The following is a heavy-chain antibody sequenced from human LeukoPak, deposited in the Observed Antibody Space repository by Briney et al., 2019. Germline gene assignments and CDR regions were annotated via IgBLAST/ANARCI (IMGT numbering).Heavy chain of an antibody. CDR2: VKGDGGFT. CDR1: GFTFRSYW. J-gene: IGHJ4*02. D-gene: IGHD5-24*01. V-gene: IGHV3-74*01. CDR3: VRDGDDFNFDY. Sequence: GGSLRLSCAASGFTFRSYWMHWVRQPPGKGLVWVSRVKGDGGFTNYPDSVYGRFTISRDSAKNTLYLHMHSLRAEDTAVYYCVRDGDDFNFDYWGQGSLVTVSS.